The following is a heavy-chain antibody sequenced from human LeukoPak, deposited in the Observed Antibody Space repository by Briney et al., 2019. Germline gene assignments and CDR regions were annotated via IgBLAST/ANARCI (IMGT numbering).Heavy chain of an antibody. CDR3: ARALPYRGVDP. V-gene: IGHV4-39*07. CDR1: GGSISSSSYY. J-gene: IGHJ5*02. Sequence: SETLSLTCTVSGGSISSSSYYWGWIRQPPGKGLEWIGSIYYSGSTYYNPSLKSRVTISVDTSKNQFSLKLSSVTAADTAVYYCARALPYRGVDPWGQGTLVTVSS. CDR2: IYYSGST.